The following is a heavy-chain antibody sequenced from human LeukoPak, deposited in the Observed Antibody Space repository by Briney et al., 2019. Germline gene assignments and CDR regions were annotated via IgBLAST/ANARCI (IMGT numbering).Heavy chain of an antibody. D-gene: IGHD2-15*01. CDR3: AKDSRAGIVVVVAGRAGWFDP. CDR2: ISGSGGST. J-gene: IGHJ5*02. Sequence: GGSLRLSCAASGFTFSSYAMSWVRQAPGKGLEWVSAISGSGGSTYYADSVKGRFTISRDNSKNTLYLQMNSLRAEDTAVYYCAKDSRAGIVVVVAGRAGWFDPWGQGTLVTVSS. CDR1: GFTFSSYA. V-gene: IGHV3-23*01.